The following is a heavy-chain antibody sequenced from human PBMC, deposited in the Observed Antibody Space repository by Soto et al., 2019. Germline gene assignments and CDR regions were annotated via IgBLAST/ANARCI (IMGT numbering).Heavy chain of an antibody. V-gene: IGHV4-39*01. Sequence: SETLSLTCTVSGGTISGSSYYWGWIRQAPGKGLEWIGSIYDSGSTYYNPSLKSRVTISVDTSKNQFSLKLSSVTAADTAVYYCARLKGITTDFNYYYGMDVWGQGTTVTVSS. D-gene: IGHD3-22*01. CDR3: ARLKGITTDFNYYYGMDV. CDR1: GGTISGSSYY. CDR2: IYDSGST. J-gene: IGHJ6*02.